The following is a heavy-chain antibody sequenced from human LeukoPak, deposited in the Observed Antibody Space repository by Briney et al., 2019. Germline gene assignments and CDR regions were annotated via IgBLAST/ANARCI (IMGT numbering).Heavy chain of an antibody. Sequence: GRSLRLSCAASGFTFSSYGMHWVRQAPGKGLEWVAVISYDGSNKYYADSVKGRFTISRDNSKNTLYLQMGSLRAEDMAVYYCARGGSDSPSFPLLWWGQGTLVTVSS. CDR2: ISYDGSNK. V-gene: IGHV3-30*03. D-gene: IGHD2-15*01. CDR3: ARGGSDSPSFPLLW. J-gene: IGHJ4*02. CDR1: GFTFSSYG.